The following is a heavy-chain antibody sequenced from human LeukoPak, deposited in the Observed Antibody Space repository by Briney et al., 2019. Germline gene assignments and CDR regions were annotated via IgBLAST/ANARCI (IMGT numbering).Heavy chain of an antibody. CDR2: IYYSGST. D-gene: IGHD6-13*01. V-gene: IGHV4-31*03. CDR3: ARWRPIAAADPGYYYYGMDV. CDR1: GGSISSGGYY. J-gene: IGHJ6*02. Sequence: SETLSLTCTVSGGSISSGGYYWSWIRQHPGKGLEWIGYIYYSGSTYYNPSLKSRVTISVDTSKNQFSLKLSSVTAADTAVYYCARWRPIAAADPGYYYYGMDVWGQGTTVTVSS.